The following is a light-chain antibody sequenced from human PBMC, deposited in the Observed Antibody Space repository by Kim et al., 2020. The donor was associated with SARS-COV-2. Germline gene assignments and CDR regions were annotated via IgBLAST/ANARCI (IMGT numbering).Light chain of an antibody. V-gene: IGKV1-27*01. Sequence: AYEGDRVTITCRASQGIINSLAWYQQKPGNGPKVRIYDASTLQSGVPSRFSGSGSGTDFTLTISSLQPEDVATYYCQKYNSAPWTLGQGTKVDIK. J-gene: IGKJ1*01. CDR3: QKYNSAPWT. CDR1: QGIINS. CDR2: DAS.